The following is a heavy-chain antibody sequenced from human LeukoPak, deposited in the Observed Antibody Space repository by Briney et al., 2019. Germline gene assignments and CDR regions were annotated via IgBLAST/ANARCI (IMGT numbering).Heavy chain of an antibody. J-gene: IGHJ5*02. Sequence: SETLSLTCTVSGGSISSGGYSWSWVRQPPGKGLEWIGYIYHSGSTYYNPSLKSRVTISVDRSKNQFSLKLSSVTAADTAVYYCARGYSQYQLLWYNWFDPWGQGTLVTVSS. V-gene: IGHV4-30-2*01. CDR1: GGSISSGGYS. CDR2: IYHSGST. D-gene: IGHD2-2*01. CDR3: ARGYSQYQLLWYNWFDP.